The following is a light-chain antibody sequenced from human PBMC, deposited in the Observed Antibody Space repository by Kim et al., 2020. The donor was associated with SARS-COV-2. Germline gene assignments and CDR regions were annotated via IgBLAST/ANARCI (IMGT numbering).Light chain of an antibody. Sequence: ALGQTVTNTSQGDTTRSFYASWYRQKPGQAPELIVFGKGDRPTGVPDRFSGSSSGDTASLTISGTQAQDEGDFYCASRDRTGHRYVFGSGTKVTVL. CDR2: GKG. J-gene: IGLJ1*01. CDR1: TTRSFY. CDR3: ASRDRTGHRYV. V-gene: IGLV3-19*01.